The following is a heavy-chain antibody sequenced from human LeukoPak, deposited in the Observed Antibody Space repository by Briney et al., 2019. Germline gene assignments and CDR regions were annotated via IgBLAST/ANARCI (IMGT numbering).Heavy chain of an antibody. CDR3: ARDFY. CDR2: IYSASST. V-gene: IGHV3-66*01. J-gene: IGHJ4*02. Sequence: GGSLRLSCAASGFTVSRNYMTWVRQAPGKGLEWVSLIYSASSTYYADSVKGRFTISRDNSKNTLYLQMNSLKAEDTAVYYCARDFYWGQGTPVTVSS. CDR1: GFTVSRNY.